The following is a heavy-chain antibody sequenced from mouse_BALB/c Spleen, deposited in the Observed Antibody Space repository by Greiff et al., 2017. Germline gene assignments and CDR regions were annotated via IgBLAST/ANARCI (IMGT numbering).Heavy chain of an antibody. CDR3: ARAPITTVVATRAMDD. CDR2: IWAGGST. Sequence: QVQLKESGPGLVAPSQSLSITCTVSGFSLTSYGVHWVRQPPGKGLEWLGVIWAGGSTNYNSALMSRLSISKDNSKSQVFLKMNSLQTDDTAMYYCARAPITTVVATRAMDDWGQGTSVTVSS. V-gene: IGHV2-9*02. D-gene: IGHD1-1*01. CDR1: GFSLTSYG. J-gene: IGHJ4*01.